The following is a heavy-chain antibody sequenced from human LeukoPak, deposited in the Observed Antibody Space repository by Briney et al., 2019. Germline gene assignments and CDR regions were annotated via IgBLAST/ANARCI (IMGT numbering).Heavy chain of an antibody. J-gene: IGHJ4*01. Sequence: PGGSLRLSCAASGFTFSSYGMHWVRQAPGKGLEWVAFIRYDGSNKYYADSVKGRFTISRDNSKNTLYLQMNSLRAEDTAVYYCAKDRRARYDGFDYWGQEPWSPSPQ. V-gene: IGHV3-30*02. CDR2: IRYDGSNK. CDR1: GFTFSSYG. CDR3: AKDRRARYDGFDY. D-gene: IGHD5-12*01.